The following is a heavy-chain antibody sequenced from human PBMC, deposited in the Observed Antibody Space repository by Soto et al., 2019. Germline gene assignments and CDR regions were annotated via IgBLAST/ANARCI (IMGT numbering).Heavy chain of an antibody. CDR2: IYYSGST. CDR3: ATQNSYGLRDSDY. Sequence: SETLSLTCTVSGGSISSGGYYWSWIRQHPGKGLEWIGYIYYSGSTYYNPSLKSRVTISVDTSKNQFSLKLSSVTAADTAVYYCATQNSYGLRDSDYWGQGTLVTVSS. J-gene: IGHJ4*02. V-gene: IGHV4-30-4*08. CDR1: GGSISSGGYY. D-gene: IGHD5-18*01.